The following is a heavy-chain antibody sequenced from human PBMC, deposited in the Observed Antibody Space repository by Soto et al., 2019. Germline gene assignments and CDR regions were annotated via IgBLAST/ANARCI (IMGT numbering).Heavy chain of an antibody. J-gene: IGHJ5*02. D-gene: IGHD1-7*01. Sequence: QLQLQESGSGLVKPSQTLSLTCAVSGGSISSGGYSWNWIRQPPGKGLEWIGYTYHSGSTYYNPSLKCRVTISVDRSKNQFSLKLSSVTAADTAVYYCARTESGTFDPWGQGTLVTVSS. CDR1: GGSISSGGYS. CDR3: ARTESGTFDP. CDR2: TYHSGST. V-gene: IGHV4-30-2*01.